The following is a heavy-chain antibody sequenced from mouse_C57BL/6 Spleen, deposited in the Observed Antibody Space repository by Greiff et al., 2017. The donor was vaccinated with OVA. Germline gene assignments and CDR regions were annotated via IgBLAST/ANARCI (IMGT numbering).Heavy chain of an antibody. CDR3: ARDCIYWYFVV. J-gene: IGHJ1*03. V-gene: IGHV1-82*01. CDR1: GYAFSSSW. CDR2: IYPGDGDT. Sequence: VKLQESGPELVKPGASVKISCKASGYAFSSSWMNWVKQRPGKGLEWIGRIYPGDGDTNYNGKFKGKATLTADKSSSTAYMQLSSLTSEDSAVYFCARDCIYWYFVVWGTGTTDTVSS.